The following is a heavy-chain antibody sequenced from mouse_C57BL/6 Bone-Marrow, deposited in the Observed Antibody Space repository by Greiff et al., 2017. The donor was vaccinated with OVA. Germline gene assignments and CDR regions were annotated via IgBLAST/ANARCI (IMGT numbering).Heavy chain of an antibody. CDR2: FDPEPGGT. CDR3: TRGYSNYYAMDY. J-gene: IGHJ4*01. D-gene: IGHD2-5*01. CDR1: GYTFTDYE. V-gene: IGHV1-15*01. Sequence: QVNVKQSGAALVRPGASVTLSCKASGYTFTDYEMHWVKQTPVHGLEWIGAFDPEPGGTAYNQKFKGKAILTADKSSSTAYMELRSLTSEDSAVYYCTRGYSNYYAMDYWGQGTSVTVSS.